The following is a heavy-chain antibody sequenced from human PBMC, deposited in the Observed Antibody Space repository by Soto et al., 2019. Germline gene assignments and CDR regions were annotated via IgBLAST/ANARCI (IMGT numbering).Heavy chain of an antibody. D-gene: IGHD6-19*01. CDR2: ISWNSGSI. Sequence: EVQLVESGGGLVQPGRSLRLSCAASGFTFDDYAMHWVRQAPGKGLEWVSGISWNSGSIGYADSVKARFTISRDNAKNTLYLQMNSLRAEDTAVYYCARGLGSVDDYGMDVWGQGTTVTVSS. CDR3: ARGLGSVDDYGMDV. V-gene: IGHV3-9*01. J-gene: IGHJ6*02. CDR1: GFTFDDYA.